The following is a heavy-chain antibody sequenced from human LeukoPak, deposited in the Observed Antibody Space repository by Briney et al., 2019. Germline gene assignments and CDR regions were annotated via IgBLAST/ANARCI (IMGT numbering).Heavy chain of an antibody. CDR2: IYYSGST. CDR3: ARGKYYDFWSGYPPMDV. D-gene: IGHD3-3*01. J-gene: IGHJ6*03. V-gene: IGHV4-31*03. CDR1: GGSISSGGYY. Sequence: SETLSLTCTVSGGSISSGGYYWSWIRQHPGKGLEWIGYIYYSGSTYYNPSLKSRVTISVDTSKNQFSLKLSSVTAADTAVYYCARGKYYDFWSGYPPMDVWGKGTTVNVSS.